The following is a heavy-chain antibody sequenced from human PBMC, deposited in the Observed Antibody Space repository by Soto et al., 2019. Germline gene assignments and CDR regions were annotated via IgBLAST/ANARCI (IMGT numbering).Heavy chain of an antibody. V-gene: IGHV3-21*01. Sequence: GGSLRLSCAASGFTFSNYPMSWVRQAPGKGLEWVSSISSSSSYIYYADSVKGRFTISRDNAKNSLYLQMNSLRAEDTAVYYCAGALDYYYYGMDVWGQGTTVTVS. J-gene: IGHJ6*02. CDR1: GFTFSNYP. CDR2: ISSSSSYI. CDR3: AGALDYYYYGMDV.